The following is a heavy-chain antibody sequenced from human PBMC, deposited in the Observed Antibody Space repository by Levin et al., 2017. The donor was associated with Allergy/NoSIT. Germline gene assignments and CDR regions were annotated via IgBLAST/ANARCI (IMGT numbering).Heavy chain of an antibody. V-gene: IGHV1-3*01. Sequence: ASVKVSCKASGYTFTSYAMHWVRQAPGQRLEWMGWINAGNGNTKYSQKFQGRVTITRDTSASTAYMELSSLRSEDTAVYYCARDTGRIAVAGIPDYWGQGTLVTVSS. J-gene: IGHJ4*02. D-gene: IGHD6-19*01. CDR3: ARDTGRIAVAGIPDY. CDR1: GYTFTSYA. CDR2: INAGNGNT.